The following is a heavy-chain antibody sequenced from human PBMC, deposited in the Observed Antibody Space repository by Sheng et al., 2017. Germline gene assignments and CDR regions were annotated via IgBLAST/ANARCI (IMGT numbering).Heavy chain of an antibody. D-gene: IGHD2-2*01. CDR1: GGTFSSYA. J-gene: IGHJ3*02. Sequence: QVQLVQSGAEVKKPGSSVKVSCKASGGTFSSYAISWVRQAPGQGLEWMGGIIPILGIANYAQKFQGRVTITADKSTSTAYMELSSLRSEDTAVYYCASGYCSSTSCYGAFDIWGQGTMVTVSS. CDR2: IIPILGIA. V-gene: IGHV1-69*04. CDR3: ASGYCSSTSCYGAFDI.